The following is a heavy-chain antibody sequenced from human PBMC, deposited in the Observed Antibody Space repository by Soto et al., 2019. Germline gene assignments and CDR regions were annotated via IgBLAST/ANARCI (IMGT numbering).Heavy chain of an antibody. CDR2: ISGSGGST. V-gene: IGHV3-23*01. CDR3: AKEGIAAPTLYYYYGKDV. CDR1: GFTFSSHA. D-gene: IGHD6-13*01. J-gene: IGHJ6*02. Sequence: PGGSLRLSCAASGFTFSSHAMSWVRQAPGKGLEWVSAISGSGGSTYYADSVKGRFTISRNNSKNTLYLQMNSMRAEDTAVYYCAKEGIAAPTLYYYYGKDVYGQVTTVTVSS.